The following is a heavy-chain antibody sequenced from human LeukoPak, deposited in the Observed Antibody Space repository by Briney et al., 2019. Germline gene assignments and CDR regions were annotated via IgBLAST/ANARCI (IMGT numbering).Heavy chain of an antibody. CDR1: GFTFSSYA. CDR3: ARDQLYCTGGICYFDN. Sequence: GGSLRLSCAASGFTFSSYAMHWVRQAPGKGLVWVSRINSDGRSTSSADSVKGRFTISRDNAKNTLYLQMNSLRTEDTAVYYCARDQLYCTGGICYFDNWGQGTLVTVSS. D-gene: IGHD2-8*02. J-gene: IGHJ4*02. CDR2: INSDGRST. V-gene: IGHV3-74*01.